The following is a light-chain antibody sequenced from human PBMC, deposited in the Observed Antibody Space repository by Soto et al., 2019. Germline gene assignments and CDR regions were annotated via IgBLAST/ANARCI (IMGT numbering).Light chain of an antibody. CDR2: DAS. CDR3: QQSYRFPKT. J-gene: IGKJ1*01. CDR1: QRISSW. Sequence: IHMTQSPATLSASVLDRVTITFLASQRISSWLAWYQQKPGKAPKLLIYDASTLQSGVPSRFSGSGSGTEFTLTIISLQPEDFATYYCQQSYRFPKTFGRGTKVDIK. V-gene: IGKV1-5*01.